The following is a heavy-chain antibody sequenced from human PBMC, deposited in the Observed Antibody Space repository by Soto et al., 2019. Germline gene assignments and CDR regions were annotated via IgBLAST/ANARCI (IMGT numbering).Heavy chain of an antibody. CDR3: AKKRLPVVAVFVFDS. D-gene: IGHD2-15*01. J-gene: IGHJ4*02. Sequence: GGSLRLSCAAAGFTFNTYAMSWVRQAPGKGLEWVAGITGSGGSTYYADSVKGRFTISRDNSKDTLYLQINSLRADDTAVYYCAKKRLPVVAVFVFDSWGQGTPVTVSS. CDR2: ITGSGGST. V-gene: IGHV3-23*01. CDR1: GFTFNTYA.